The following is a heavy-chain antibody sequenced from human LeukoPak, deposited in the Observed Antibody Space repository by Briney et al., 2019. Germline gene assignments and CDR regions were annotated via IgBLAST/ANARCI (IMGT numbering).Heavy chain of an antibody. CDR2: IRSKAYGGTT. Sequence: GRSLRLSCTASGLTFGDYAMSWVRQAPGKGLEWVGFIRSKAYGGTTEYAASVKGRFTISRDDSKSIAYLQMNSLKTEDTAVYYCTREDPDCSGGSCYSIDAFDIWGQGTMVTVSS. CDR3: TREDPDCSGGSCYSIDAFDI. D-gene: IGHD2-15*01. V-gene: IGHV3-49*04. J-gene: IGHJ3*02. CDR1: GLTFGDYA.